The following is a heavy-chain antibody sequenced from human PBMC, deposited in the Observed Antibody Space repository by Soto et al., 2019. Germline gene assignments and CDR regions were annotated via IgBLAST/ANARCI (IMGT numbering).Heavy chain of an antibody. J-gene: IGHJ6*02. CDR3: ARPSAYSSSWFSYYGMDV. CDR1: GYSFSSFW. D-gene: IGHD6-13*01. Sequence: ESLKISCKGFGYSFSSFWIGWVRQMPGKGLEWVAIIYPGDSDARYSPSFQGQVTISADKFMNTADLQWNSLKASDSGIYYCARPSAYSSSWFSYYGMDVWGQGTTVSDS. CDR2: IYPGDSDA. V-gene: IGHV5-51*01.